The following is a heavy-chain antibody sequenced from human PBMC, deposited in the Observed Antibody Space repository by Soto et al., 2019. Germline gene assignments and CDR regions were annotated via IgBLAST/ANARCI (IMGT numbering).Heavy chain of an antibody. V-gene: IGHV3-9*01. D-gene: IGHD2-21*01. CDR1: GGNCVDYA. CDR3: ETDITRYPRICVSDI. Sequence: SKGHSKGAAGGNCVDYAGRWIRKAQGKGTGRVSGTSCNSGSIGYADSVKGRFTISRDNATNSLYLQMHSLRAAHTALYYCETDITRYPRICVSDIWGKGTMVP. CDR2: TSCNSGSI. J-gene: IGHJ3*02.